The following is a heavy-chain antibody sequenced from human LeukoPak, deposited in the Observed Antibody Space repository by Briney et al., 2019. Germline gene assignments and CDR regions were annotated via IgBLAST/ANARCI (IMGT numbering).Heavy chain of an antibody. CDR1: GGSISSYY. V-gene: IGHV4-59*01. D-gene: IGHD3-16*01. CDR2: IYYSGST. CDR3: ARFRATYGAFDY. J-gene: IGHJ4*02. Sequence: PSETLSLTCTVSGGSISSYYWSWIRQPPGKGLEWIGYIYYSGSTNYNPSLKSRATISVDTSKNQFSLKLSSVTAADTAVYYCARFRATYGAFDYWGQGTLVTVSS.